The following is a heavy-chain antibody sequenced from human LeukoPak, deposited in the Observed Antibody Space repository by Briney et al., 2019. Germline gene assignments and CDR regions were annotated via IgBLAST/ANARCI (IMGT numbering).Heavy chain of an antibody. V-gene: IGHV4-34*01. CDR1: GGSFSGYY. CDR2: INHSGST. Sequence: SETLSLTCAVYGGSFSGYYWSWIRQPPGKGLEWIGEINHSGSTNYNPSLKSRVTISVDTSKNQFSLKLSSVTAADTAVYYCARVPTTVTTYYFDYWGQGTLVTVSS. CDR3: ARVPTTVTTYYFDY. J-gene: IGHJ4*02. D-gene: IGHD4-17*01.